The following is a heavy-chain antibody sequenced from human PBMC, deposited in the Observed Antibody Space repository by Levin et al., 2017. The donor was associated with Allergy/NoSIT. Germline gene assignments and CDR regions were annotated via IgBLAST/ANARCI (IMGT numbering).Heavy chain of an antibody. CDR1: GFTFSSYA. Sequence: GESLKISCAASGFTFSSYAMNWVRQAPGKGLEWVSGISGSSVSTYYADSVKGRFTISRDNSKNTLYLQMNSLRAEDTAVYYCAKAIVGGIIHAFDIWGQGTMVTVSS. D-gene: IGHD1-26*01. J-gene: IGHJ3*02. CDR2: ISGSSVST. CDR3: AKAIVGGIIHAFDI. V-gene: IGHV3-23*01.